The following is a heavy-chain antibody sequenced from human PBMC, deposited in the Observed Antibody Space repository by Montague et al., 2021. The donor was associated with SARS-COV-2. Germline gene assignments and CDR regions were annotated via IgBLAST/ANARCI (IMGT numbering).Heavy chain of an antibody. CDR1: GGSISSSSNY. V-gene: IGHV4-39*01. J-gene: IGHJ5*02. CDR2: IYYSGST. CDR3: ARLVWFGELSSENWFDP. D-gene: IGHD3-10*01. Sequence: SETLSLTCTVSGGSISSSSNYWGWIRQPPGKGLEWIGSIYYSGSTYYXXXLKSRVTISVDTSKNQFSLKLNSVTAADTAVHYCARLVWFGELSSENWFDPWGQGTLVTVSS.